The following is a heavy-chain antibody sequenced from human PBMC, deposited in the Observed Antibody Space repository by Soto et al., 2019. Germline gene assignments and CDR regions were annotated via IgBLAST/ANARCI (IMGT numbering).Heavy chain of an antibody. J-gene: IGHJ4*02. Sequence: GGSLRLSCAASGFTFSSYSMNWVRQAPGKGLEWVSSISSSSSYIYYADSVKGRFTISRDNAKNSLYLQMNSLRAEDTAVYYCARDARDTLRSFDYWGQGTLVTVSS. D-gene: IGHD5-18*01. CDR3: ARDARDTLRSFDY. CDR1: GFTFSSYS. V-gene: IGHV3-21*01. CDR2: ISSSSSYI.